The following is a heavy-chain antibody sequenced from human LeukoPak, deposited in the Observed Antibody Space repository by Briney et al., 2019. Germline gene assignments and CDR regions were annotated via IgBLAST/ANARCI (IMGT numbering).Heavy chain of an antibody. CDR1: GYTFTGYY. CDR2: INPNSGGT. CDR3: ASQGQQTYYYDSSGYYPDY. D-gene: IGHD3-22*01. Sequence: ASVKVSCKASGYTFTGYYMHWVRQAPGQGLEWMGWINPNSGGTNYAQKFQGRVTMTRDTSISTAYMELSRLRSDDTAVYYCASQGQQTYYYDSSGYYPDYWGQGTLVTVSS. V-gene: IGHV1-2*02. J-gene: IGHJ4*02.